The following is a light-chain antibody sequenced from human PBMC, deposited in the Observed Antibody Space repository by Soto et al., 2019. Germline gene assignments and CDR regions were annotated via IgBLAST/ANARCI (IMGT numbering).Light chain of an antibody. J-gene: IGLJ1*01. CDR2: GVN. V-gene: IGLV2-23*02. CDR1: SSDVGSYNL. Sequence: QSVLTQPASVSGCPGQSITSCCPGTSSDVGSYNLVSWYQQHPGKAPKLMIYGVNKRPSGVSNRFSGSKSGNTASLTISGLQAEDEAGYYCCSYAGISTFYVFGTGTKVTVL. CDR3: CSYAGISTFYV.